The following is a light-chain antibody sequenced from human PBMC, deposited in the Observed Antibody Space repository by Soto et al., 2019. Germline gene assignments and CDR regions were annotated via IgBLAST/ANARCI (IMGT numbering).Light chain of an antibody. J-gene: IGKJ5*01. Sequence: EIVMTQSPATLSVSPGERATLSCRASQSVSSNLAWYQQTPGQAPRLLIYGASTRATGIPARFSGSGSGTEFTLTISSLQSEDFAVYYCQQFKNWPLTFGQGTRLEIK. CDR3: QQFKNWPLT. CDR2: GAS. V-gene: IGKV3D-15*01. CDR1: QSVSSN.